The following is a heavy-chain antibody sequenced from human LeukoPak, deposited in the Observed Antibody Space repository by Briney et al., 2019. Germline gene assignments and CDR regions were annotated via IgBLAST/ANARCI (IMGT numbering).Heavy chain of an antibody. CDR2: INPNDGNT. J-gene: IGHJ4*02. V-gene: IGHV1-2*02. CDR1: GYTFTDYY. CDR3: ARANFLYSSSSTCPFDY. Sequence: SSVKVSCKASGYTFTDYYMHWVRQAPGQGFEWMGWINPNDGNTNYAQKFQGRVTMTRDTSISTAHMEVSRLRSDDTAVYYCARANFLYSSSSTCPFDYWGQGTLVTVSS. D-gene: IGHD2-2*01.